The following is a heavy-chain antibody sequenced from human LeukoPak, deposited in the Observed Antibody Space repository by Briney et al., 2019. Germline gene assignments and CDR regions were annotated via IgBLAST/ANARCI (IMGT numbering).Heavy chain of an antibody. V-gene: IGHV4-59*01. D-gene: IGHD1/OR15-1a*01. CDR3: ARYPNWNNGAFDI. CDR1: GGSISSYY. Sequence: SETLSLTCTVSGGSISSYYWGWIRQPPGKGLEWIGYIYYSGSTNYNPSLKSRVTISVDTSKNQFSLKLSSVTAADTAVYYCARYPNWNNGAFDIWGQGTMVTVSS. CDR2: IYYSGST. J-gene: IGHJ3*02.